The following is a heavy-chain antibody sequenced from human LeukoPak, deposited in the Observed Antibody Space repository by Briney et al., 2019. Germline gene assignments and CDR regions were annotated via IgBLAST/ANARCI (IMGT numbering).Heavy chain of an antibody. CDR1: GYTFTSYG. CDR2: ICAYNGNT. J-gene: IGHJ4*02. V-gene: IGHV1-18*01. D-gene: IGHD3-22*01. Sequence: ASVKVSCKASGYTFTSYGISWVRQAPGQGLEWMGWICAYNGNTNYAQKLQGRVTMTTDTSTSTAYMELRSLRSDDTAVYYCARAAFGAYYYDSSGYENWGQGTLVTVSS. CDR3: ARAAFGAYYYDSSGYEN.